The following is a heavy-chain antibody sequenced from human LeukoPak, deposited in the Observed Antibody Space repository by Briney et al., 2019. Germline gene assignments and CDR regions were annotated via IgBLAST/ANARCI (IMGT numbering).Heavy chain of an antibody. CDR3: ARRYSSSWFKPFDL. J-gene: IGHJ3*01. Sequence: GGSLRLSCAASGFTFSRYWMTWVRQAPGKGLEWVSKISSSGSSIYYEDSVKGRFTISRDNAKNSLYLQMNSLRDEETAVYYCARRYSSSWFKPFDLWGQGTMTVSS. V-gene: IGHV3-48*02. D-gene: IGHD6-13*01. CDR2: ISSSGSSI. CDR1: GFTFSRYW.